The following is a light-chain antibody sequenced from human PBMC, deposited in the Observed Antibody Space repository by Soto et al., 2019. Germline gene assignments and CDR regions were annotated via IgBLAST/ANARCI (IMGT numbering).Light chain of an antibody. CDR3: QQSYRTPRT. CDR2: GVT. Sequence: IQMTQSPSSLSASVGDRVTITCRASQSIDSYLNWYQQKPGQAPKLLIFGVTSLQSGVPSRFSGSGFGTDFSLTISSLQPDDIASYYCQQSYRTPRTFGQGTKVEIK. V-gene: IGKV1-39*01. CDR1: QSIDSY. J-gene: IGKJ1*01.